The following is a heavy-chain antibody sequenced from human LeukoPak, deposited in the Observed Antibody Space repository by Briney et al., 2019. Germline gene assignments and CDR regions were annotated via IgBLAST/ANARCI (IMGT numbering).Heavy chain of an antibody. CDR2: INPNSGGT. CDR1: GYTFTGYY. D-gene: IGHD3-22*01. Sequence: ASVKVSCKASGYTFTGYYIHWVRQAPGQGLEWVGRINPNSGGTNYAQKFQGRVSMTRDTSISTAYMELSGLRSDDTAVYSCARVLIQYYDSSGYHWASDIWGQGTMVTVSS. CDR3: ARVLIQYYDSSGYHWASDI. J-gene: IGHJ3*02. V-gene: IGHV1-2*06.